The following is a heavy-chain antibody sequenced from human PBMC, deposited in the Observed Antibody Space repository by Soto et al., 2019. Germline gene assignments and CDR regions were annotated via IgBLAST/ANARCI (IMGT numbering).Heavy chain of an antibody. D-gene: IGHD6-19*01. CDR2: IYSGGST. CDR1: GFTVSNNY. V-gene: IGHV3-66*01. CDR3: AGYSSLDC. Sequence: EVQLVQSGGDLVQPGGSLRLSCAASGFTVSNNYMTWVRQAPGKGLALVSLIYSGGSTSYRDSVKGRFTISRDNSKNTLYLQMNSLRVEDTAVYFCAGYSSLDCWGQGTLVTVSS. J-gene: IGHJ4*02.